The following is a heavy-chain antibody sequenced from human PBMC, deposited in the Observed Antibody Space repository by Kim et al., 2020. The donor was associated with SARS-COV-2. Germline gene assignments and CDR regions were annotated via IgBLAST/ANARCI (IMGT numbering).Heavy chain of an antibody. J-gene: IGHJ4*02. CDR3: ARGAYDSSGYQPYYFDY. Sequence: SETLSLTCTVSGGSISSYYWSWIRQPPGKGLEWIGYIYYSGSTNSNPSLKSRVTISVDTSKNKLSLKLSPVTAAATAVYYCARGAYDSSGYQPYYFDYCGQGTLVTVSS. CDR2: IYYSGST. CDR1: GGSISSYY. D-gene: IGHD3-22*01. V-gene: IGHV4-59*01.